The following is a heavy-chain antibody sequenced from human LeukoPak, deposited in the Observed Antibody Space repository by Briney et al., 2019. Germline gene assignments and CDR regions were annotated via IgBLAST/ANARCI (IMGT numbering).Heavy chain of an antibody. CDR1: GFTFDDYA. Sequence: GGSLRLSCAASGFTFDDYAMHWVRQAPGKGLEWVSGISWNSGSIGYADSVKGRFTISRDNAKNSLYLQMNSLRAEDTALYYCAKDKWSSYDAFDIWGQGTMVTVSS. V-gene: IGHV3-9*01. CDR3: AKDKWSSYDAFDI. J-gene: IGHJ3*02. D-gene: IGHD1-26*01. CDR2: ISWNSGSI.